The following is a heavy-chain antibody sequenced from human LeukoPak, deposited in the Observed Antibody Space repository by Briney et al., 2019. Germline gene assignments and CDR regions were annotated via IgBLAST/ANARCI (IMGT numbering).Heavy chain of an antibody. CDR2: IIPIFGTA. Sequence: SVNVSCTASGGTFSSYAISWVRQAPGQGLEWMGGIIPIFGTANYAQKFQGRVTITADESTSTAYMELSSLRSEDTAVYYCARGAPKYCSSTSCFGDYYYYGMDVWGQGTMVTVSS. V-gene: IGHV1-69*13. J-gene: IGHJ6*02. D-gene: IGHD2-2*01. CDR1: GGTFSSYA. CDR3: ARGAPKYCSSTSCFGDYYYYGMDV.